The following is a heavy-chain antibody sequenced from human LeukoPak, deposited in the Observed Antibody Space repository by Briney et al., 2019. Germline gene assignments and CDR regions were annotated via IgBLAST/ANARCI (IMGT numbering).Heavy chain of an antibody. CDR1: GGSISSYY. J-gene: IGHJ4*02. Sequence: PSETLSLTCTVSGGSISSYYWSWIRQPPGKGLEWIGYIYYSGSTNCNPSLKSRVTISVDTSKNQFSLKLSSVTAADTAVYYCARGGNYDSSGYFSSHFDYWGQGTLVTVSS. V-gene: IGHV4-59*01. D-gene: IGHD3-22*01. CDR3: ARGGNYDSSGYFSSHFDY. CDR2: IYYSGST.